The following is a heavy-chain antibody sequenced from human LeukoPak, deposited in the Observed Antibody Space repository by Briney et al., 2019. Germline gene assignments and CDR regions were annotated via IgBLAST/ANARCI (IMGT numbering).Heavy chain of an antibody. V-gene: IGHV4-4*02. CDR1: GGSISSPNW. J-gene: IGHJ3*02. D-gene: IGHD2-21*02. Sequence: SETLSLTCAVSGGSISSPNWWSWVRQAPGKGLQWIGEVYHSGSTNYSLSLKSRVTISIDKSKNQLSLTLSSVTAADTAVYYCARQGRIVVVTTTHDAFDIWGQGTMVTVSS. CDR2: VYHSGST. CDR3: ARQGRIVVVTTTHDAFDI.